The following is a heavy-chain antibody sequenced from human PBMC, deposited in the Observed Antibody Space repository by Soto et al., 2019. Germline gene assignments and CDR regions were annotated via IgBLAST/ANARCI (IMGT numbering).Heavy chain of an antibody. Sequence: ASVKVSCKASGYTFIRYSIHWVRQAPGQGLEWMGWINAGYGNTKSSQKFQDRVTISRDTSASTAYMELTSLRSEDTAVYYCARDTGDGTFDFWGQGTLVTVSS. CDR1: GYTFIRYS. CDR3: ARDTGDGTFDF. V-gene: IGHV1-3*01. CDR2: INAGYGNT. J-gene: IGHJ4*02. D-gene: IGHD7-27*01.